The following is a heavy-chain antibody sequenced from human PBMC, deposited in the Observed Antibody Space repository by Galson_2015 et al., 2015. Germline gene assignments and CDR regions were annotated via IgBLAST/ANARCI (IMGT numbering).Heavy chain of an antibody. CDR2: TYYRSKWYN. Sequence: CAISGDSVSSSIGAWNWIRQSPSRGLEWLGRTYYRSKWYNEYAVSVKSRITINPDTSKNQFSLQLNSVTTEDTAVYYCARGVTKFDYWGQGTLVTVSS. J-gene: IGHJ4*02. CDR1: GDSVSSSIGA. V-gene: IGHV6-1*01. CDR3: ARGVTKFDY. D-gene: IGHD2-8*01.